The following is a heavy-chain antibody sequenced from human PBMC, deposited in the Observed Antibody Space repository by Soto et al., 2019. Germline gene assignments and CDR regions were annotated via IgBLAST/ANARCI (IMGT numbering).Heavy chain of an antibody. V-gene: IGHV1-69*01. J-gene: IGHJ6*02. Sequence: QVQLVQSGAEVKKPGSSVKVSCKASGGTFSSYAISWVRQAPGQGLEWMGGIIPIFGTANYAQKFQGRVTITADEPTSTAYMELSSLRSEDTAVYYCARYDFWSGYDYYYYGMDVWGQGTTVTVSS. D-gene: IGHD3-3*01. CDR3: ARYDFWSGYDYYYYGMDV. CDR2: IIPIFGTA. CDR1: GGTFSSYA.